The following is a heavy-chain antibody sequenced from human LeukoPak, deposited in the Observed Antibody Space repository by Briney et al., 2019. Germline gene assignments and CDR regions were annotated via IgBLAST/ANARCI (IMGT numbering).Heavy chain of an antibody. CDR3: ATPVAVGCTNGVCYPRNYYYGMDV. CDR1: GYTLTELS. Sequence: ASVKVSCKVSGYTLTELSMHCVRQAPGKGLEWMGGFDPEDGETIYAQKFQGRVTMTEDTSTDTAYMELSSLRSEDTAVYYCATPVAVGCTNGVCYPRNYYYGMDVWGQGTTVTVSS. V-gene: IGHV1-24*01. CDR2: FDPEDGET. J-gene: IGHJ6*02. D-gene: IGHD2-8*01.